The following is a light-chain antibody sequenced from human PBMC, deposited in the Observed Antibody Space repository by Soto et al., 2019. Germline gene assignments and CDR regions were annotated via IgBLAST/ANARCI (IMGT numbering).Light chain of an antibody. CDR3: QQGASFPLA. V-gene: IGKV1-12*01. CDR2: AAS. CDR1: EYIGTW. Sequence: DIQMTQSPSSVSASVGDTVTITCRASEYIGTWLAWYQQKPGKAPNLRISAASSLQSGVPTRFSGSSSGTDFTLTISSLQPEDVATALCQQGASFPLAFGGGTKVEIK. J-gene: IGKJ4*01.